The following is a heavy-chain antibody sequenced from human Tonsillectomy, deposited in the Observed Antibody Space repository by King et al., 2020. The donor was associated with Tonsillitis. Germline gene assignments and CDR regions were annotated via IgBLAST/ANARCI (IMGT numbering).Heavy chain of an antibody. CDR1: GFTFRSYA. D-gene: IGHD6-19*01. Sequence: QLVQSGGGVVQPGGSLRLSCVASGFTFRSYAMNWVRQAPGKGLEWVSGIIGGGDSAYYADSVKGRFTMSRDNSKNTLYLQINSLRAEDPAVHYCAKIPNFIVVAGLFDYWGQGTLVTVSS. CDR2: IIGGGDSA. V-gene: IGHV3-23*04. J-gene: IGHJ4*02. CDR3: AKIPNFIVVAGLFDY.